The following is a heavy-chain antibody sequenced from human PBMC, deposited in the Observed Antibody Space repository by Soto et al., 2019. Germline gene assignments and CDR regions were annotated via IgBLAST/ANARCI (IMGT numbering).Heavy chain of an antibody. CDR1: GGSISSGGYS. Sequence: SETLSLTCAVSGGSISSGGYSWSWIRQPPRKGLEWIGYIYHSGSTYYNPSLKSRVTISVDRSKNQFSLKLSSVTAADTAVYYCARKGSSWFDPWGQGTLVTVSS. CDR2: IYHSGST. V-gene: IGHV4-30-2*01. J-gene: IGHJ5*02. CDR3: ARKGSSWFDP.